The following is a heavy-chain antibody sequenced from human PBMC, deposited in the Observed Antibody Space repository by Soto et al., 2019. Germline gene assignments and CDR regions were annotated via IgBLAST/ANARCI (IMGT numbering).Heavy chain of an antibody. D-gene: IGHD4-17*01. CDR2: IWYDGSNK. CDR3: ARDRPDDYGYYFDY. V-gene: IGHV3-33*01. CDR1: GFTFSSYG. J-gene: IGHJ4*02. Sequence: QVQLVESGGGVVQPGRSLRLSCAASGFTFSSYGMHWVRQAPGKGLEWVAVIWYDGSNKYYADSVKGRFTISRDNSKNGLYLQMNSLRAEDTAVYYCARDRPDDYGYYFDYCVQGTLVTVSS.